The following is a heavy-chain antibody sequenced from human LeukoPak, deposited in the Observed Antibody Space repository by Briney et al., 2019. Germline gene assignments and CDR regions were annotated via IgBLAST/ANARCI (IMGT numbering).Heavy chain of an antibody. J-gene: IGHJ6*03. Sequence: PSETLSLTCAVYGGSFSGYYWSWIRQPPGKGLEWIGEINHSGSTNYNPSLKSRVTISVDTSNNQVSLKLNSVTAADTAVYYCARGYYIDVWGKGTTVTVSS. CDR3: ARGYYIDV. V-gene: IGHV4-34*01. CDR2: INHSGST. CDR1: GGSFSGYY.